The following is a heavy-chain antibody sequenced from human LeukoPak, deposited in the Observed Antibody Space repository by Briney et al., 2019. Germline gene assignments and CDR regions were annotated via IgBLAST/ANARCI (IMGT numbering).Heavy chain of an antibody. J-gene: IGHJ3*02. V-gene: IGHV4-59*01. Sequence: SEPLSLPCTVSGGSISSYYWSWIRQPPGKGLEWIGYIYYSGSTNYNPSLKSRVTISVDTSKNQFSLKLSSVTAADTAVYYCARDGLGYAFDIWGQGTMVTVSS. CDR1: GGSISSYY. D-gene: IGHD3/OR15-3a*01. CDR3: ARDGLGYAFDI. CDR2: IYYSGST.